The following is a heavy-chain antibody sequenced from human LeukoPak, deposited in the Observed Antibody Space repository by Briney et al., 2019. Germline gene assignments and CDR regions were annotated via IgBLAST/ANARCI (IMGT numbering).Heavy chain of an antibody. CDR3: ARGAYDFWSGYHQIDY. Sequence: SETLSLTCTVSGGSISSSSYYWGWIRQPPGKGLEWIGSIYYSGSTYYNPSLKSRVTISVDTSKNQFSLKLSSVTAADTAVYYCARGAYDFWSGYHQIDYWGQGTLVTVSP. CDR2: IYYSGST. V-gene: IGHV4-39*01. J-gene: IGHJ4*02. D-gene: IGHD3-3*01. CDR1: GGSISSSSYY.